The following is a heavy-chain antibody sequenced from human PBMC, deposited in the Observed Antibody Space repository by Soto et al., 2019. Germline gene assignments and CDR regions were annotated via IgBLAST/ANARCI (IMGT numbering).Heavy chain of an antibody. CDR1: GGSISSGGYY. J-gene: IGHJ4*02. CDR3: ARSGYSYGPNPLLY. CDR2: IYYSGST. V-gene: IGHV4-31*03. Sequence: QVQLQESGPGLVKPSQTLSLTCTVSGGSISSGGYYWSWIRQHPGKGLEWIGYIYYSGSTYYNPSLQSRVTISVDTSKNQFSRKLSSVTAADTAVYYCARSGYSYGPNPLLYWGQGTLVTVSS. D-gene: IGHD5-18*01.